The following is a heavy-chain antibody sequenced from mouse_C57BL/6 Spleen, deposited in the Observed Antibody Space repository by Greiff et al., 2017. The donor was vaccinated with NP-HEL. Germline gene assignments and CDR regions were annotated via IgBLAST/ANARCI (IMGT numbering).Heavy chain of an antibody. CDR3: ARDNYDYPDYAMDY. CDR1: GFTFSSYA. Sequence: EVKVEESGGGLVKPGGSLKLSCAASGFTFSSYAMSWVRQTPEKRLEWVATISDGGSYTYYPDNVKGRFTISRDNAKNNLYLQMSHLKSEDTAMYYCARDNYDYPDYAMDYWGQGTSVTVSS. V-gene: IGHV5-4*01. D-gene: IGHD2-4*01. J-gene: IGHJ4*01. CDR2: ISDGGSYT.